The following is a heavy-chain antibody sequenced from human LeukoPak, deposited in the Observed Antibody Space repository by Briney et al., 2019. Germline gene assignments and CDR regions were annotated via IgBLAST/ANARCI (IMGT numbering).Heavy chain of an antibody. V-gene: IGHV3-30-3*01. J-gene: IGHJ4*02. CDR2: ISYDGTNK. Sequence: GGSLRLSCVASGFTFSRYAMHWVRQAPGKRLEWVTFISYDGTNKYYADSVKGRFTISRDNSKNTLYLQMNSLRVEDTAVYYCARAERNAGVFDYWGQGTLVTVSS. CDR3: ARAERNAGVFDY. CDR1: GFTFSRYA. D-gene: IGHD3-3*01.